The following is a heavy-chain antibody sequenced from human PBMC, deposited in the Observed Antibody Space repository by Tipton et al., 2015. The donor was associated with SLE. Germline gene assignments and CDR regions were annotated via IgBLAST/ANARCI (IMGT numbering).Heavy chain of an antibody. D-gene: IGHD3-22*01. CDR1: GGSINNYY. Sequence: LRLSCTVSGGSINNYYWSWIRQPPGKGLEWIGYIYYRGATYYDPSLKSRVTMSVDTSNNQFSLKVTSVTAADTAVYYCARHDDITMTTNGFDGWGQGTTVTVS. CDR3: ARHDDITMTTNGFDG. CDR2: IYYRGAT. V-gene: IGHV4-59*08. J-gene: IGHJ6*02.